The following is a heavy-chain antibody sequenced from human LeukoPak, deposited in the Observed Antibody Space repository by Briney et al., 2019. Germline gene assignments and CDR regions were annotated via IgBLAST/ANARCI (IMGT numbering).Heavy chain of an antibody. CDR2: ISGSAHKI. CDR1: GFPFNNAW. Sequence: GGSLRLSCAASGFPFNNAWMSWVRQAPEKGLDWVSVISGSAHKIRYADSVKGRFTISRDNSENIVYLQMNNLRVEDTAVYYCAGRRTGYSSGYGHWGQGTLVTVSS. V-gene: IGHV3-23*01. J-gene: IGHJ4*02. D-gene: IGHD5-18*01. CDR3: AGRRTGYSSGYGH.